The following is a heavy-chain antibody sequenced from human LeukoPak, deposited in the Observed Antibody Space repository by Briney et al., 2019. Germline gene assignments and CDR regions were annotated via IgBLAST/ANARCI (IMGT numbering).Heavy chain of an antibody. Sequence: GSLRLSCAASGFTVSHAWMSWVRQPPGKGLEWIGEINHSGSTNYNPSLKSRVTISVDTSKNQFSLKLSSVTAADTAVYYCARGSYYYGMDVWGQGTTVTVSS. V-gene: IGHV4-34*01. CDR3: ARGSYYYGMDV. CDR2: INHSGST. J-gene: IGHJ6*02. CDR1: GFTVSHAW.